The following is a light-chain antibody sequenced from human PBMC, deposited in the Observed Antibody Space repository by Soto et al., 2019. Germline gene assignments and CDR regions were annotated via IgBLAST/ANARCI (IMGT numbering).Light chain of an antibody. Sequence: EIVVTQSPATLSLSPGERATISCRASQSVSRFLAWYQQKTGQAPRLLIYDASNRATGIPARFSGSGSGTDFILTISGLEPEDFGVYYCQQRDTWPFGFGPGTRVDIK. CDR1: QSVSRF. V-gene: IGKV3-11*01. CDR3: QQRDTWPFG. J-gene: IGKJ3*01. CDR2: DAS.